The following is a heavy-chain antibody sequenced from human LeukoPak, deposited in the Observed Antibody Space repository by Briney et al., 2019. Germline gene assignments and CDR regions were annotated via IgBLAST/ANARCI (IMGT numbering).Heavy chain of an antibody. CDR3: ARAAEWQWLVRGYYYYGMDV. V-gene: IGHV3-53*01. J-gene: IGHJ6*02. CDR1: GFTVSSNY. CDR2: IYSGGST. D-gene: IGHD6-19*01. Sequence: PGGSLRLSCAASGFTVSSNYMSWVRQAPGKGLEWVSVIYSGGSTSYADSVKGRFTISRDNSKNTLYLQMNSLRAEDTAVYYCARAAEWQWLVRGYYYYGMDVWGQGTTVTVSS.